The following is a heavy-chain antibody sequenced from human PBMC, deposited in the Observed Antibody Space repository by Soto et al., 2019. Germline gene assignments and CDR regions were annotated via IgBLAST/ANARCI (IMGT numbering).Heavy chain of an antibody. J-gene: IGHJ6*02. CDR1: GSTFTSHG. CDR2: TRAYNGNT. Sequence: ASVRLSRKASGSTFTSHGISWVRKAPGQGLEWMGWTRAYNGNTHDAQKLQGRVTMTTDTATSTAYMELRSLRSDDTAVYYCARVVVVPAAMRYYYYYYGMDVWG. D-gene: IGHD2-2*01. CDR3: ARVVVVPAAMRYYYYYYGMDV. V-gene: IGHV1-18*01.